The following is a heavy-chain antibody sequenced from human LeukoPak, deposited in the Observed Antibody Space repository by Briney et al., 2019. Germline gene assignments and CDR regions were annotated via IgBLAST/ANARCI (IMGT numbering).Heavy chain of an antibody. CDR2: IHHSGST. Sequence: PSETLSLTXAVYGGSFSGSFSDYYWTCIRQTPGKGLEWIGEIHHSGSTNYNPSLKSRVTISVDTSKNQFSLKLSSVTAADTAVYYCARDSYDYVWGSSNFDYWGQGTLVTVSS. J-gene: IGHJ4*02. D-gene: IGHD3-16*01. V-gene: IGHV4-34*01. CDR1: GGSFSGSFSDYY. CDR3: ARDSYDYVWGSSNFDY.